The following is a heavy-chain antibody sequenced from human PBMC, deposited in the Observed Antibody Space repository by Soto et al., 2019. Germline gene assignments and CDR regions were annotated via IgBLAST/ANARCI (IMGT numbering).Heavy chain of an antibody. CDR3: ARAPAPLYSRSWYYFDY. V-gene: IGHV4-59*01. Sequence: SETLSLTCTVSGGSISSDYWSWIRQPPGKGLEWIGYIYYSGSTNYNPSLKSRVTISVDTSKNQFSLKLSSVTAADTAVYYCARAPAPLYSRSWYYFDYWGQGTLVTVSS. CDR2: IYYSGST. CDR1: GGSISSDY. D-gene: IGHD6-13*01. J-gene: IGHJ4*02.